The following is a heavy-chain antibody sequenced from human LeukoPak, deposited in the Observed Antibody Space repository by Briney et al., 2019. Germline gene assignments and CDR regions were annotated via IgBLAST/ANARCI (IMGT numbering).Heavy chain of an antibody. J-gene: IGHJ5*02. CDR2: INIDSGVA. CDR3: ARDWDPITGTTRWFDP. Sequence: ASVKVSCKASGYTFTGYYVHWVRQAPEQGLEWMAWINIDSGVANYAQKFQGRVTLTRDKSITTAYMELNSLRSDDTALYYCARDWDPITGTTRWFDPWGQGTLVTVSS. D-gene: IGHD1-7*01. CDR1: GYTFTGYY. V-gene: IGHV1-2*02.